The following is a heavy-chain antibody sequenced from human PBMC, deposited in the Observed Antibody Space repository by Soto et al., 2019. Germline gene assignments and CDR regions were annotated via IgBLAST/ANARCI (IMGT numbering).Heavy chain of an antibody. CDR1: GFSLSNARMG. J-gene: IGHJ4*02. D-gene: IGHD6-13*01. CDR2: IFWNDET. Sequence: QVTLKESGPVLVKPTETLTLTCTVSGFSLSNARMGVSWIRQPPGKALEWLAHIFWNDETSYSPSLRSRLTISKDTSKSQVALTMTNMDPVDTATYYCARPAHSSSWLSFSYWGQGTLVTVSS. V-gene: IGHV2-26*01. CDR3: ARPAHSSSWLSFSY.